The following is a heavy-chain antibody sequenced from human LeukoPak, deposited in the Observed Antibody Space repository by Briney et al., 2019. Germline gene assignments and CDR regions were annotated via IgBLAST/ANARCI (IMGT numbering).Heavy chain of an antibody. V-gene: IGHV4-39*01. CDR2: IYYSGST. J-gene: IGHJ5*02. D-gene: IGHD6-19*01. CDR1: GGSISSSSYY. Sequence: SETLSLTCTVSGGSISSSSYYWGWIRQPPGKGLEWIGSIYYSGSTYYNPSLKSRVTISVDTSKNQFSLKLSSVTAADTAVYYCASRVYRSGWSWGQGTLVTVSS. CDR3: ASRVYRSGWS.